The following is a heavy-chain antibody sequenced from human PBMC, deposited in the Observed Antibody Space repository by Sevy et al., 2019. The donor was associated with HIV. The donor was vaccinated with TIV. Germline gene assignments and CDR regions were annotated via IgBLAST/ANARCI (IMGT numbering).Heavy chain of an antibody. CDR3: ARSVGISAAVFDY. J-gene: IGHJ4*02. CDR1: GFMFSDYY. CDR2: ISSTGTI. V-gene: IGHV3-11*01. D-gene: IGHD6-13*01. Sequence: GGSLRLSCVTSGFMFSDYYMSWIRQAPGQGPEWVSHISSTGTIYYAYSVKGRFTISRDSAKKSPYLQMTSLRVEDTAVYYCARSVGISAAVFDYWGQGTLVTVSS.